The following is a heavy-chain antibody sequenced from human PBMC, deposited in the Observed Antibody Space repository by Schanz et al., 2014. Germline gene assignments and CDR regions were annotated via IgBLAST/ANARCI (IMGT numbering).Heavy chain of an antibody. CDR3: VSQTGSPNY. CDR2: IKKDGSEK. CDR1: GFTFSSYA. V-gene: IGHV3-7*01. J-gene: IGHJ4*02. Sequence: EVQLLESGGGLVQPGGSLRLSCAASGFTFSSYAMSWVRQAPGKGLEWVANIKKDGSEKYYVDSVEGRFTISRDNAKRSLFLQMNSLRVEDTAVYFCVSQTGSPNYWGQGTLVTVSS. D-gene: IGHD6-13*01.